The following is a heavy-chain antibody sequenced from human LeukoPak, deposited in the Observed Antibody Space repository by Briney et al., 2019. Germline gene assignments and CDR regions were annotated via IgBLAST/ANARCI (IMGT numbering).Heavy chain of an antibody. CDR1: GFTFSSYG. D-gene: IGHD3-10*01. Sequence: PGGSLRLSCAASGFTFSSYGMHWVRQAPGKGVEGVAVIWYDGSNKYYADSVKGGFTISRDNSKKTLYLQMSGLRAEDTAVYYCARTPNYYGSGLPHYWGQGTLVTVSS. J-gene: IGHJ4*02. CDR3: ARTPNYYGSGLPHY. CDR2: IWYDGSNK. V-gene: IGHV3-33*01.